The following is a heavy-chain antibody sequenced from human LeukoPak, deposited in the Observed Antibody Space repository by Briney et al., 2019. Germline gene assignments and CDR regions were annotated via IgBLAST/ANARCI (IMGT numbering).Heavy chain of an antibody. CDR3: VKGLYSSGWYGGNWFDP. J-gene: IGHJ5*02. V-gene: IGHV3-64D*06. D-gene: IGHD6-19*01. CDR2: ISSNGGST. CDR1: GFTFSSDA. Sequence: GGSLRLSCSASGFTFSSDAMHWVRQAPGKGLEYVSAISSNGGSTYYADSVKGRFTISRDNSKNTLYLQMSSLRAEDTAVYYCVKGLYSSGWYGGNWFDPWGQGTLVTVSS.